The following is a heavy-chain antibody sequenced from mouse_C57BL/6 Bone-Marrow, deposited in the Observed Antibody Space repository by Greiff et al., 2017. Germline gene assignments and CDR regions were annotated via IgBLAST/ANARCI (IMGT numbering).Heavy chain of an antibody. CDR2: IDPSDSYT. CDR1: GYTFTSYW. Sequence: VQLQQPGAELVRPGTSVKLSCKASGYTFTSYWMHWVKQRPGQGLEWIGVIDPSDSYTNYNQKFKGKATLTVDTSSSTAYLQLSSLADEDSAVYDCGRGDFAYWGQGTLVTVSA. CDR3: GRGDFAY. J-gene: IGHJ3*01. V-gene: IGHV1-59*01.